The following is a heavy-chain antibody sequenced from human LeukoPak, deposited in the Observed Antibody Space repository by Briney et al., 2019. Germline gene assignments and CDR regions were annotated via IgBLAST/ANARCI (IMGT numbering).Heavy chain of an antibody. D-gene: IGHD3-9*01. CDR1: GFTFSSYA. J-gene: IGHJ4*02. V-gene: IGHV3-30*04. CDR3: ARDHYDILTGYYRKLDY. CDR2: ISYDGSNK. Sequence: GGSLRLSCAASGFTFSSYAMHWVRQAPGKGLEWVAVISYDGSNKYYADSVKGRFTISRDNSKNTLYLQMNSLRAEDTAVYYCARDHYDILTGYYRKLDYWGQGPWSPSPQ.